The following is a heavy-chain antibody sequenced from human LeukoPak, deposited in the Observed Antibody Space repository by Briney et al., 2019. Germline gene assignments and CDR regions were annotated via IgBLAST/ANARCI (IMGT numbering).Heavy chain of an antibody. CDR1: GFTFNRYW. CDR2: INSDGSST. J-gene: IGHJ6*02. D-gene: IGHD2-15*01. CDR3: VRLRYCSGGSCFGMDV. Sequence: GGSLRLSCAASGFTFNRYWMHWVRQTPGKGPVWVSHINSDGSSTNYADSVKGRFTISRDNANNTLYLQMNSLRAEDTAVYYCVRLRYCSGGSCFGMDVGGQGITVTVSS. V-gene: IGHV3-74*01.